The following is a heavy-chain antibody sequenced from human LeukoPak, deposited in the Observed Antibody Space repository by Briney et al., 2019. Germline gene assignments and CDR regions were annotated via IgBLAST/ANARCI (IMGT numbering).Heavy chain of an antibody. Sequence: PGGSLRLSCAASGFTFSSYAMSWVRQAPGKGLEWVSAISGSGGSTYYADSVKGRFTISRDNSKNTLYLQMNSLRAEDTAVYYCTTGLTIFGVVTASDYWGQGTLVTVSS. CDR1: GFTFSSYA. D-gene: IGHD3-3*01. CDR2: ISGSGGST. CDR3: TTGLTIFGVVTASDY. J-gene: IGHJ4*02. V-gene: IGHV3-23*01.